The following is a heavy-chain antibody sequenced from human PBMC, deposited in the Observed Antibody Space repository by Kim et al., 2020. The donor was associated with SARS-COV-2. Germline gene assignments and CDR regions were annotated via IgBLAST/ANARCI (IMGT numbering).Heavy chain of an antibody. V-gene: IGHV3-23*01. D-gene: IGHD1-26*01. J-gene: IGHJ4*01. CDR2: TTAGGSGT. CDR3: AKFLSGSYPRAGFDY. Sequence: GGSLRLSCAASGFSFSAYAMSWVRQAPGKGLEWVSGTTAGGSGTFYADSVKGRFAISRDNPKNTLYLEMNSLRAEDTAVYYCAKFLSGSYPRAGFDYWG. CDR1: GFSFSAYA.